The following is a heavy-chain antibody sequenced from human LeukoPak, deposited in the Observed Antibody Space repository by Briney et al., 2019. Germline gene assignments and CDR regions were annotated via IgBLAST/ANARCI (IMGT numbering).Heavy chain of an antibody. CDR1: VYSFTDYY. Sequence: SAAVQVSCQACVYSFTDYYMHWVRQAPGQGLEWMGWINPNSGNTGYAQKFQGRVTMTRNTSISTAYMELSSLRSEDTAVYYCASVGSSSSWLGMDVWGKGTTVTISS. J-gene: IGHJ6*04. V-gene: IGHV1-8*02. CDR2: INPNSGNT. CDR3: ASVGSSSSWLGMDV. D-gene: IGHD6-13*01.